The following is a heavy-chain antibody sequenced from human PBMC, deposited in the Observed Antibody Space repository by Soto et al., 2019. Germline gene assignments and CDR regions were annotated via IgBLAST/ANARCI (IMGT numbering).Heavy chain of an antibody. Sequence: QVQLVQSGAEVKKPGSSVKVSCKASGGTFSSYAISWVRQAPGQGLEWMGGIIPIFGTANYAQKFQGRVTITADESTSTAYMELSRLRSEDTAVYYCARDEQWRREEYYYYGMDVWGQGTTVTVSS. J-gene: IGHJ6*02. CDR2: IIPIFGTA. V-gene: IGHV1-69*01. CDR1: GGTFSSYA. CDR3: ARDEQWRREEYYYYGMDV. D-gene: IGHD6-19*01.